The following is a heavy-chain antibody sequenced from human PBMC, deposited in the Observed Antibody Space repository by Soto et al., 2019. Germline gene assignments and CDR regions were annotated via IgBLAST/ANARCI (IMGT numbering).Heavy chain of an antibody. D-gene: IGHD3-10*01. CDR2: IYHSGST. J-gene: IGHJ4*02. CDR3: DRVLQPFYFDY. V-gene: IGHV4-30-2*01. CDR1: GGSISSGGYS. Sequence: PSETLSLTCAVSGGSISSGGYSWSWIRQPPGKGLEWIGYIYHSGSTYYNPSLKSRVTISVDRSKNQFSLKLSSVTAADTAVYYCDRVLQPFYFDYWGQGTLVTVYS.